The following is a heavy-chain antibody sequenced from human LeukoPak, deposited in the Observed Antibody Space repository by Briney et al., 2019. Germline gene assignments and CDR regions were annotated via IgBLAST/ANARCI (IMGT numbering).Heavy chain of an antibody. CDR1: GFTFSRYS. V-gene: IGHV3-21*01. CDR3: ARDLGSGWYDAFDI. D-gene: IGHD6-19*01. J-gene: IGHJ3*02. Sequence: PGGSLRLSCAASGFTFSRYSMNWVRQAPGKGLEWVSSMSVSSGLIYYADSVKGRFTVSRDNAKNSLYLQMNSLRAEDTAVYYCARDLGSGWYDAFDIWGQGTMVTVSP. CDR2: MSVSSGLI.